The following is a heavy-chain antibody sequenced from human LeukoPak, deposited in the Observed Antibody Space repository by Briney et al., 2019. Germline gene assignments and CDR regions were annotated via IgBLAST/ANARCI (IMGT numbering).Heavy chain of an antibody. CDR2: ISSSGSTI. Sequence: GGSLRLSCAASGFTFSSYEMNWVRQAPGKGLEWVSYISSSGSTIYYADSVKGRFTVSRDNAKNSLYLQMNSLRAEDTAVYYCARAPYSSGWWFDYWGQGTLVTASS. CDR3: ARAPYSSGWWFDY. CDR1: GFTFSSYE. D-gene: IGHD6-19*01. J-gene: IGHJ4*02. V-gene: IGHV3-48*03.